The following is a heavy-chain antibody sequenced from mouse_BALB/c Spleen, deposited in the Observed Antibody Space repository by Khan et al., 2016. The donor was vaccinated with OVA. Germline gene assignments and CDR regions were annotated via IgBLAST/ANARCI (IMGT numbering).Heavy chain of an antibody. CDR2: IDTRTGYT. CDR3: ARRGLYGIIAY. CDR1: GYTFTASW. D-gene: IGHD2-1*01. Sequence: QVQLQQSGAELAKPGASVKMSCKASGYTFTASWIHWVQERPGQGLEWIGYIDTRTGYTDYNQKFKDKATLTTDKSSSTAYMQLSSLTSEDSAVDDCARRGLYGIIAYWGQGTRVTVSA. J-gene: IGHJ3*01. V-gene: IGHV1-7*01.